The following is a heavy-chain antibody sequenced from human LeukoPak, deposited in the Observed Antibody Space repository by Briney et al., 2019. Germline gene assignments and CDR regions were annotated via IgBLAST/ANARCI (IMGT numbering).Heavy chain of an antibody. D-gene: IGHD5-12*01. CDR2: INPNSGGT. CDR3: ARAWLRLNPYFDY. CDR1: GYTFTSYY. V-gene: IGHV1-2*02. Sequence: ASVKVSCKASGYTFTSYYMHWVRQAPGQGLEWMGWINPNSGGTNYAQKFQGRVTMTRDTSISTSYMELSRLRSDDTAVYYCARAWLRLNPYFDYWGQGTLVTVSS. J-gene: IGHJ4*02.